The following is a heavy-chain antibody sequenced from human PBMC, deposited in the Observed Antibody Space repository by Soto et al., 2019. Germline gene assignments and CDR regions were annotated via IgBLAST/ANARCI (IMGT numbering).Heavy chain of an antibody. CDR2: ISKSGGDT. D-gene: IGHD2-2*01. Sequence: PGGSLELSCASSGFTFTKYAMTCVLQAPGKGLEWVSSISKSGGDTYYADSVKGRFTISRDNSKNTLYLQMNGLRAEDTALYFCAKDTYSSSWYFWGQGTLVTVSS. CDR1: GFTFTKYA. J-gene: IGHJ4*02. CDR3: AKDTYSSSWYF. V-gene: IGHV3-23*01.